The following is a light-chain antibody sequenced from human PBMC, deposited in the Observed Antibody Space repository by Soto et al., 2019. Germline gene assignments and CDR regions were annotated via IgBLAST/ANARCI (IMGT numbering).Light chain of an antibody. V-gene: IGKV3-11*01. CDR1: QSVSNY. CDR2: ETS. CDR3: QQRNNWRDT. Sequence: EVVMTQSPATLSVPPGEAVTPSCRASQSVSNYLSWYQQKPGLAPRLLMYETSRRATGIPARFSGSGSGTDFTLTISSLEPEDFAVYYCQQRNNWRDTFGQGTRLEIK. J-gene: IGKJ5*01.